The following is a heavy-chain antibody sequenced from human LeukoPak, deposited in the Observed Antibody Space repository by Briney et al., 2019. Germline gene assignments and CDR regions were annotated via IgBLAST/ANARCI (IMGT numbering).Heavy chain of an antibody. Sequence: PSETLSLTCTVSSGSISSYYWSWIRQPPGKGLEWIGYIYYSGSTNYNPSLKSRVTISVDTSKNQFSLKLSSVTAADTAVYYCARGLWFGELSWWFDPWGQGTLVTVSS. CDR1: SGSISSYY. CDR2: IYYSGST. D-gene: IGHD3-10*01. CDR3: ARGLWFGELSWWFDP. J-gene: IGHJ5*02. V-gene: IGHV4-59*08.